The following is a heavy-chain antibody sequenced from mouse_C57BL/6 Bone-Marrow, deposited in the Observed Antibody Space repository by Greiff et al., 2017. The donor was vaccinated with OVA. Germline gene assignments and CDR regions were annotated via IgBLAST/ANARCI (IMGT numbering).Heavy chain of an antibody. V-gene: IGHV1-75*01. D-gene: IGHD1-1*01. CDR3: ARGYYGSNYAMDY. J-gene: IGHJ4*01. Sequence: VKLVESGPELVKPGASVKISCKASGYTFPDYYINWVKQRPGQGLEWIGWIFPGSGSTYYNEKFKGKATLTVDKSSSTAYLLLSSLTSEDSAVYFCARGYYGSNYAMDYWGQGTSVTVSS. CDR1: GYTFPDYY. CDR2: IFPGSGST.